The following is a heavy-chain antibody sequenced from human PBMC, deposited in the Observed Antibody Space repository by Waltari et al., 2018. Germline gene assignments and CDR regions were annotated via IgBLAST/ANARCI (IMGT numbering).Heavy chain of an antibody. D-gene: IGHD3-16*01. V-gene: IGHV3-74*01. CDR3: GGGGLDGAAY. CDR2: IKNEGTYT. J-gene: IGHJ4*02. Sequence: EVQLMESGGDLVQRGGSMRLSCVVSRFTFNTFWMTWVRQEPGQGRVWVSRIKNEGTYTTYADSVKGRFTISRDNDKNTLYLQMNSLRVEDTAVYYCGGGGLDGAAYWGQGTLVNVSS. CDR1: RFTFNTFW.